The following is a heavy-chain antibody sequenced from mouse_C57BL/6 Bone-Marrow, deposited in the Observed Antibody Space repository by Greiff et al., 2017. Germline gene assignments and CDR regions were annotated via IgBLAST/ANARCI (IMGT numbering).Heavy chain of an antibody. Sequence: EVHLVESGGDLVKPGGSLKLSCAASGFTFSSYGMSWVRQTPDKRLEWVATISSGGSYTYYPDSVKGRFTISRDNAKNTLYLQMTSLKSEDTAMYYSARHESSSYVDYWGQGTTLTVSS. J-gene: IGHJ2*01. CDR1: GFTFSSYG. V-gene: IGHV5-6*01. D-gene: IGHD1-1*01. CDR2: ISSGGSYT. CDR3: ARHESSSYVDY.